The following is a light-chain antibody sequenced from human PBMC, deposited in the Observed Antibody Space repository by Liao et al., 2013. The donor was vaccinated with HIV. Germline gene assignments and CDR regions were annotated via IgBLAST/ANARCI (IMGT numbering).Light chain of an antibody. V-gene: IGLV3-21*04. CDR3: QVWDSSSDHYF. Sequence: SYVLTQPPSVSVAPGKTARITCGGNNIGSKRVHWYQQQPGQAPVVVIFYNSDRPSGIPERFSGSNSGNTATLTISRVEAGDEADYYCQVWDSSSDHYFFGTGTKVTVL. CDR2: YNS. J-gene: IGLJ1*01. CDR1: NIGSKR.